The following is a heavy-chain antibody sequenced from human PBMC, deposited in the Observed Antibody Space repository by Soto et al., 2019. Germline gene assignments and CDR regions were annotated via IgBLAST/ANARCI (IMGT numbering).Heavy chain of an antibody. J-gene: IGHJ3*01. CDR2: IYYSGST. CDR3: ARHLRSFSSGWYGDAFDF. V-gene: IGHV4-59*08. D-gene: IGHD6-19*01. CDR1: GGSISSYY. Sequence: PSETLSLTCTVSGGSISSYYWSWIRQPPGKGLEWIGYIYYSGSTNYNPSLKSRVTISVDTSKNQFSLKLSSVTAADTAVYYCARHLRSFSSGWYGDAFDFWGQGTMVTVSS.